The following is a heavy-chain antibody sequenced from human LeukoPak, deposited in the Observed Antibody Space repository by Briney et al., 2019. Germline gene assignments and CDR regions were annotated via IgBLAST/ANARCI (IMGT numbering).Heavy chain of an antibody. CDR2: INPSGGST. CDR1: GGTFSSYA. CDR3: ARIAYYYDSSGYPD. J-gene: IGHJ4*02. Sequence: ASVKVSCKASGGTFSSYAISWVRQAPGQGLEWMGIINPSGGSTSYAQKFQGRDTMTRDTSTSTAYMELRSLRSDDTAVYYCARIAYYYDSSGYPDWGQGTLVTVSS. D-gene: IGHD3-22*01. V-gene: IGHV1-46*01.